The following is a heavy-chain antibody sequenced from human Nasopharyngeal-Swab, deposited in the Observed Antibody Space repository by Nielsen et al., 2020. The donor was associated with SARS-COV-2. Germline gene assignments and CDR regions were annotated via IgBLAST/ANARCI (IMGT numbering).Heavy chain of an antibody. D-gene: IGHD4-17*01. Sequence: VREAPGKGLEWVSYISSGGSTTHYADSVKGRFTISRDNAKNSLYPQMNSLRVEDTAVYYCARDGVTTVPTGEDYWGQGTLVTVSS. CDR3: ARDGVTTVPTGEDY. V-gene: IGHV3-48*03. CDR2: ISSGGSTT. J-gene: IGHJ4*02.